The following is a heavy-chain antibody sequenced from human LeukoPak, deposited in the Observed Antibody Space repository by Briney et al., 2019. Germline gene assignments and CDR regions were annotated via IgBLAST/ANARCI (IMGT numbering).Heavy chain of an antibody. V-gene: IGHV3-7*01. CDR1: GFTFSNYW. D-gene: IGHD5-12*01. J-gene: IGHJ4*02. CDR2: IKQDGSEQ. Sequence: PGGSLRLSCAASGFTFSNYWMSWVRQAPGKGLEWVANIKQDGSEQYYVDSVKGRFTISRDNAKNSLYLQMNSLRAEDTAVYYCARSVYNYGPGADYWGQGTLVTVSS. CDR3: ARSVYNYGPGADY.